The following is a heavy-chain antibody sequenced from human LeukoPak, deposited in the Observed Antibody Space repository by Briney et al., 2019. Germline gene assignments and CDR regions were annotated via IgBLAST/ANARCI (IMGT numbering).Heavy chain of an antibody. CDR3: AGAYYDFWSGYHQLSDAFDI. Sequence: PGGSLRLSCAASRFTFSSYSMNWVRQAPGKGLEWVSSISSSSSYIYYADPVKGRFTISRDNAKNSLYLQMNSLRAEDTAVYYCAGAYYDFWSGYHQLSDAFDIWGQGTMVTVSS. J-gene: IGHJ3*02. CDR2: ISSSSSYI. CDR1: RFTFSSYS. D-gene: IGHD3-3*01. V-gene: IGHV3-21*01.